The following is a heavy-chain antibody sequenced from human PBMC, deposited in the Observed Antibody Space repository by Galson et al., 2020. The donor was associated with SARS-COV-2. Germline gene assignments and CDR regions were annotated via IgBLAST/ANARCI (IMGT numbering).Heavy chain of an antibody. CDR3: ARAPITMIVVVDAFDI. CDR2: IYYSGST. V-gene: IGHV4-31*03. D-gene: IGHD3-22*01. J-gene: IGHJ3*02. CDR1: GGSISSGGYY. Sequence: ETSETLSLTCTVSGGSISSGGYYWSWIRQHPGKGLEWIGYIYYSGSTYYNPSLKSRVTISVDTSKNQFSLKLSSVTAADTAVYYCARAPITMIVVVDAFDIWPRDNGHRLF.